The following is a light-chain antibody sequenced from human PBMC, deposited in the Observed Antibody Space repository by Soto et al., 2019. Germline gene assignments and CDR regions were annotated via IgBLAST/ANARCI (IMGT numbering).Light chain of an antibody. V-gene: IGKV3-20*01. J-gene: IGKJ5*01. Sequence: EIVLTQSPATLSLSPGERATLSSRASQSVSSSLACYQQKPGQAPRLLIYGASSRATGSPDRFSGSGSGTDFTLTISRLEPEDFAVYYCQQYGSSHSTFGQGTRLEIK. CDR3: QQYGSSHST. CDR1: QSVSSS. CDR2: GAS.